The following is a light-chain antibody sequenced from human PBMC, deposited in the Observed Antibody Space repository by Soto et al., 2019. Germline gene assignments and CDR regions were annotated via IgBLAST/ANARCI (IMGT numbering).Light chain of an antibody. CDR2: GAS. J-gene: IGKJ4*01. V-gene: IGKV3-15*01. CDR3: QQYNNWLPLT. CDR1: QSVSSN. Sequence: EIVMTQSPATLSVSPGERATLSCRASQSVSSNLAWYQQKPGQAPRLLIYGASTRATAIPARFSGSGSGTEFTLTISRLQSEDFAVYFCQQYNNWLPLTFGGGTKVEIK.